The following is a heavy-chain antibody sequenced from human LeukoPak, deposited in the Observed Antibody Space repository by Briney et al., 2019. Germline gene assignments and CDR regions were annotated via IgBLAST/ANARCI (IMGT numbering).Heavy chain of an antibody. D-gene: IGHD1-7*01. V-gene: IGHV4-61*02. CDR3: AREGYNWNSGAYFDY. J-gene: IGHJ4*02. CDR2: IYTSGST. Sequence: SETLSLTCTVSGGSTSSGSYYWSWIRQPAGKGLEWIGRIYTSGSTNYNPSLKSRVTISVDTSKNQFSLKLSSVTAADTAVYYCAREGYNWNSGAYFDYWGQGTLVTVSS. CDR1: GGSTSSGSYY.